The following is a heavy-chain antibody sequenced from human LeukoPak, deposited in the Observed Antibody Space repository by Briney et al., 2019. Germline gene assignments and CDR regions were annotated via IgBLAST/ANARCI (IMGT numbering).Heavy chain of an antibody. D-gene: IGHD6-13*01. J-gene: IGHJ4*02. V-gene: IGHV2-5*02. CDR2: IYWDDDK. Sequence: SGPTLVNPTQTLTLTCTFSDFSLSTSRVCVGWIRQPPGKALEWLALIYWDDDKRYSPSLKSRLTITKDTSKNQVVLTMTNMDPVDTPTYYCALTPSVDSSSWFYFAYWGQGTLVTVSS. CDR1: DFSLSTSRVC. CDR3: ALTPSVDSSSWFYFAY.